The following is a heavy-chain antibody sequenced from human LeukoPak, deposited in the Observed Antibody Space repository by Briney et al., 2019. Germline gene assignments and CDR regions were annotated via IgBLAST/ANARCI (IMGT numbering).Heavy chain of an antibody. Sequence: EASVKVSCKASGYTFTSYAMHWVRQAPGQRIEWMGWINAGNGNTKYSQKFQGRVTITRDTSASTAYMELSSLRSEDTAVYYCARDHVGATELDYWGQGTLVTVSS. CDR3: ARDHVGATELDY. V-gene: IGHV1-3*01. CDR1: GYTFTSYA. D-gene: IGHD1-26*01. CDR2: INAGNGNT. J-gene: IGHJ4*02.